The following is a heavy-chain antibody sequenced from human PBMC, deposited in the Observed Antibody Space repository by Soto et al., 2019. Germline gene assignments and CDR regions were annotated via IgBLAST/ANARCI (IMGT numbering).Heavy chain of an antibody. CDR1: GYSFTRYG. CDR3: ARMGDFPYYYCGLDV. D-gene: IGHD3-16*01. J-gene: IGHJ6*02. Sequence: QVQLVQSGAEVKKPGASVKVSCKASGYSFTRYGISWVRQAPGQGLEWMGWISGYNANTNYPENLQGRVTMTTDTSTSTAYMEVRNLISDDTAVYYCARMGDFPYYYCGLDVWCQGTTVTVSS. CDR2: ISGYNANT. V-gene: IGHV1-18*01.